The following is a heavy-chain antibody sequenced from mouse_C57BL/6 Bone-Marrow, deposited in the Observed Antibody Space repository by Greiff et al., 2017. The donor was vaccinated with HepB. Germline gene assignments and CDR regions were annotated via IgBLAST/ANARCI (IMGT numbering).Heavy chain of an antibody. CDR2: IHPSDSDT. V-gene: IGHV1-74*01. CDR1: GYTFTSYW. CDR3: AIDITTVVATRWYFDV. Sequence: QVQLQQPGAELVKPGASVKVSCKASGYTFTSYWMHWVKQRPGQGLEWIGRIHPSDSDTNYNQTFKGKATLTVDKSSSTAYMQLSSLTSEDSAVYYCAIDITTVVATRWYFDVWGTGTTVTVSS. J-gene: IGHJ1*03. D-gene: IGHD1-1*01.